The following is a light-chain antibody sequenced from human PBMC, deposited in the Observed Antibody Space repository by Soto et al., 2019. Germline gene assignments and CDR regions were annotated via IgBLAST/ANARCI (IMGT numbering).Light chain of an antibody. CDR2: DAS. CDR1: QSVSSY. Sequence: EIVLTQSPATLSLSPVERAXLSCRASQSVSSYLAWYQQKPGQAPRLLIYDASNRATGIPARFSGSGSGTDFTLTISSLEPEDFAVYYCQQRSNSFGQGTRLEIK. V-gene: IGKV3-11*01. J-gene: IGKJ5*01. CDR3: QQRSNS.